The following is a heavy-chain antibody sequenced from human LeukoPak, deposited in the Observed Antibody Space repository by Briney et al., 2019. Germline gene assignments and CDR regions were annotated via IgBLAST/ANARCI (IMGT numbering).Heavy chain of an antibody. D-gene: IGHD3-3*01. Sequence: PSGTLSLTCAVSGGSISSSNWWSWVRQPPGKGLEWIGEIYHSGSTNYNPSLKSRVTISVDTSKNQFSLKLSSVTAADTAVYYCARRVGVYYDFWSGYFFDYWGQGTLVTVSS. CDR2: IYHSGST. V-gene: IGHV4-4*02. CDR3: ARRVGVYYDFWSGYFFDY. J-gene: IGHJ4*02. CDR1: GGSISSSNW.